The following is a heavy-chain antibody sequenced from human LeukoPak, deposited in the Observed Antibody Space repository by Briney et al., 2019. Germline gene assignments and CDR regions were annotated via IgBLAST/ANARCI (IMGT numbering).Heavy chain of an antibody. CDR2: ISSSSSYI. D-gene: IGHD3-3*01. CDR1: GYSISSGYY. V-gene: IGHV3-21*01. CDR3: ARVEIFGVVTFAFDI. Sequence: ETLSLTCTVSGYSISSGYYWGWVRQAPGKGLEWVSSISSSSSYIYYADSVKGRFTISRDNAKNSLYLQMNSLRAEDTAVYYCARVEIFGVVTFAFDIWGQGTMVTVSS. J-gene: IGHJ3*02.